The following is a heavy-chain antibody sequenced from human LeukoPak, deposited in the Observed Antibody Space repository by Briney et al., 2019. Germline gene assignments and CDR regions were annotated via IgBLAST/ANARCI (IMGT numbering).Heavy chain of an antibody. V-gene: IGHV4-38-2*02. CDR1: GYSISSGYY. CDR3: AREVGGLLEWCRGTKPPYFDP. D-gene: IGHD3-3*01. J-gene: IGHJ5*02. Sequence: TTSETLSLTCAVSGYSISSGYYWGWIRQPPGKGLEWIGSIYHSGSTYYNPSLKSRVTISVDTSKNQFSLKLSSVTAADTAVYYCAREVGGLLEWCRGTKPPYFDPWGQGTLVTVSS. CDR2: IYHSGST.